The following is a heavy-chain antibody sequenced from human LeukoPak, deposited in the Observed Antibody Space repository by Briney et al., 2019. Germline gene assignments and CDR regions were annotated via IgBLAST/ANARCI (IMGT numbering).Heavy chain of an antibody. CDR3: ARSTGSMPLSSFDI. V-gene: IGHV3-30-3*01. D-gene: IGHD1-26*01. CDR1: GFTFSTYS. J-gene: IGHJ3*02. CDR2: ISYDGTSK. Sequence: GRSLRLSCAASGFTFSTYSIHWVRQAPGKGLEWVAVISYDGTSKYYADSAKGRFTISRDNSKNTLYLQMNSLRTEDTAVFYCARSTGSMPLSSFDIWGPGTVVIVSS.